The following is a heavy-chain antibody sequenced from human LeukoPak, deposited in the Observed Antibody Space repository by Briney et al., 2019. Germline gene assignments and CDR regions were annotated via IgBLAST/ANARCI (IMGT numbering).Heavy chain of an antibody. V-gene: IGHV5-51*01. CDR2: IYPGDSDT. CDR1: GYSFTSYW. CDR3: ARQGNPHDYGGNPDY. J-gene: IGHJ4*02. Sequence: GESLKISCKGSGYSFTSYWIGRVRQMPGKGLEWMGIIYPGDSDTRYSPSFQGQVTISADKSISTAYLQWSSLKASDTAMYYCARQGNPHDYGGNPDYWGQGILVTVSS. D-gene: IGHD4-23*01.